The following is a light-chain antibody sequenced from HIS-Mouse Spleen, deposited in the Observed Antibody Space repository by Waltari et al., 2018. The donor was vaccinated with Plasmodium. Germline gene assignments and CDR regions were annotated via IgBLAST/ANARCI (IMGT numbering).Light chain of an antibody. V-gene: IGKV3-20*01. CDR3: LQYGSSLWT. CDR1: QSVSSSY. Sequence: EIVLTQSPGTLSLSPGERATLSCRASQSVSSSYLAWYQQKPGQAPRLVIYGASSRATGIPDRFSGSGSGTDFTLTISRLEPEDFAVYYCLQYGSSLWTFGQGTKVEIK. CDR2: GAS. J-gene: IGKJ1*01.